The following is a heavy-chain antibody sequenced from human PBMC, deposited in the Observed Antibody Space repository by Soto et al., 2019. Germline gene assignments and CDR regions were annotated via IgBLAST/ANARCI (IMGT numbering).Heavy chain of an antibody. CDR3: ARDLAKGGGSAGFDY. V-gene: IGHV1-2*02. CDR2: INPKSGGT. D-gene: IGHD1-26*01. J-gene: IGHJ4*02. Sequence: ASVKVSCKASGYTFTVCYMHWVRQAPGQGLEWMGWINPKSGGTMYPQKFQGRVTMTWDTSISTAYMALSRLGSDDTAVYYCARDLAKGGGSAGFDYWGQGTLVTVSS. CDR1: GYTFTVCY.